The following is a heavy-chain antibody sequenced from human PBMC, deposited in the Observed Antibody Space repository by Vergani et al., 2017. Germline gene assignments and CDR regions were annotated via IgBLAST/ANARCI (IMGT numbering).Heavy chain of an antibody. J-gene: IGHJ4*02. Sequence: QVQMQESAPGLLQTSEPLSLTCPASVAPISYWCWSWLRPPAGKGLEWIGRLCTSGSTNYKPSLNSRVTMSIDTSKNQFSLKLTSVTAADTAVYYCATGAGPFDIWGQGTLVTVSS. D-gene: IGHD7-27*01. CDR3: ATGAGPFDI. V-gene: IGHV4-4*07. CDR2: LCTSGST. CDR1: VAPISYWC.